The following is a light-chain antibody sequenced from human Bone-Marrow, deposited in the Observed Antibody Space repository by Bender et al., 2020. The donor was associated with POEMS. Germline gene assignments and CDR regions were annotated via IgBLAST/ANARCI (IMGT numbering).Light chain of an antibody. Sequence: QSALTQPASVSGSPGQSITISCTGTSSAVGGFYSVSWFQQHPGKAPKLRIYDVSNRPPGVSNRFSGSKSGNTASLTISGLQAEDEADYDCNSYTSSSTLVFGGGTKLTVL. CDR1: SSAVGGFYS. J-gene: IGLJ3*02. CDR2: DVS. CDR3: NSYTSSSTLV. V-gene: IGLV2-14*01.